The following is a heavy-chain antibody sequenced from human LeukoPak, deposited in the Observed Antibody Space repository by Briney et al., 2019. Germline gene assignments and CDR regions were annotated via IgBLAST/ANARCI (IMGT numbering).Heavy chain of an antibody. D-gene: IGHD5-12*01. CDR2: IYRSGST. Sequence: GSLRLSCTASGFTFGDYAMTWVRQAPGKGLEWIGEIYRSGSTNYNPSLKSRVTISLDKSKNQFSLKLSSVTAADTAVYYCARGRGGYPDWGQGTMVTVSS. CDR1: GFTFGDYA. CDR3: ARGRGGYPD. V-gene: IGHV4-34*01. J-gene: IGHJ3*01.